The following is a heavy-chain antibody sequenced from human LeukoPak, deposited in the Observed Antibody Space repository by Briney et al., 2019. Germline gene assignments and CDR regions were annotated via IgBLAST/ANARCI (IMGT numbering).Heavy chain of an antibody. V-gene: IGHV3-21*01. J-gene: IGHJ6*03. CDR2: ISSSSDYI. D-gene: IGHD3-10*01. CDR3: AREAQGSGLPGLSRYYYMDV. Sequence: GGSLRLSCAASGFTFSSSTMNWVRQAPGKGLEWVSSISSSSDYIYYADSVKGRITISRDNAKNSLYLQMNRLRAEDTAVYFCAREAQGSGLPGLSRYYYMDVWGKGTTVTVSS. CDR1: GFTFSSST.